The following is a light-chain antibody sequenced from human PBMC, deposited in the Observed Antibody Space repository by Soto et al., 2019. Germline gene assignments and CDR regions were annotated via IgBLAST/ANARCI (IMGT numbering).Light chain of an antibody. CDR1: QSVSSSY. CDR2: GAS. J-gene: IGKJ5*01. CDR3: QQYNNWPPIT. V-gene: IGKV3-20*01. Sequence: EIVLTQSPGTLSLSPGERATLSCRASQSVSSSYLAWYQRKPGQAPRLLISGASSRATGIPDRFTGGGSGTDFTLTISRLEPEDFAVYYCQQYNNWPPITFGQGTRLEI.